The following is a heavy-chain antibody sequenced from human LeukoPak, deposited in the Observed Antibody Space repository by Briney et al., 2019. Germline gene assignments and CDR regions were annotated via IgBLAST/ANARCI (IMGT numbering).Heavy chain of an antibody. V-gene: IGHV3-23*01. CDR2: ISGSGGST. CDR1: GFTFSSYS. Sequence: GGSLRLSCAASGFTFSSYSMNWVRQAPGKGLEWVSAISGSGGSTYYADSVKGRFTISRDNSKNTLYLQMNSLRAEDTAVYYCAKESCSGGSCYSPDWGQGTLVTVSS. D-gene: IGHD2-15*01. CDR3: AKESCSGGSCYSPD. J-gene: IGHJ4*02.